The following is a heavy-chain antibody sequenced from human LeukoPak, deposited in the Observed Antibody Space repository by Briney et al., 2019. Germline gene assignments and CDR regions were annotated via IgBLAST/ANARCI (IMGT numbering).Heavy chain of an antibody. D-gene: IGHD5-18*01. Sequence: GGSLKISCKGSGRSFTTYWIGWVRQLPGKGLEWMGIIYPGDSDTRYSPSFQGQVTISADKSISTAYLQWSSLKASDTAMYYCARQGYTYGYDYWGQGTLVTVSS. CDR1: GRSFTTYW. V-gene: IGHV5-51*01. CDR2: IYPGDSDT. CDR3: ARQGYTYGYDY. J-gene: IGHJ4*02.